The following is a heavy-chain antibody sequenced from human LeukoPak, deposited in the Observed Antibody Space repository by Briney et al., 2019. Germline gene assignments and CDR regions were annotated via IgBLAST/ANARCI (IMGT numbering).Heavy chain of an antibody. CDR2: IYYSGST. J-gene: IGHJ4*02. CDR3: ARSGVVITYFDY. Sequence: SETLSLTCTVSGGSISSYYWSWIRQPPGKGLEWIGYIYYSGSTNYNPSLKSRVTISVDTSKNQFSLKLSSVTAADTAVYYCARSGVVITYFDYWGQGTLVTVSS. V-gene: IGHV4-59*12. CDR1: GGSISSYY. D-gene: IGHD3-22*01.